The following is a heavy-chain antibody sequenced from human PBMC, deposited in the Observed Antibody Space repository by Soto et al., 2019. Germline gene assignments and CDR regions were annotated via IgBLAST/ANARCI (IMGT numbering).Heavy chain of an antibody. CDR3: VRENYYYGMDV. J-gene: IGHJ6*02. V-gene: IGHV3-66*01. CDR1: GFDASVNY. Sequence: PGGSLRLSCAASGFDASVNYMTWVRQAPGKGLEWVSAINAASSTFYADSVKGRFTISRDNSKNTLYLQMDSLRVEDTAMYYCVRENYYYGMDVWGQGTALTVSS. CDR2: INAASST.